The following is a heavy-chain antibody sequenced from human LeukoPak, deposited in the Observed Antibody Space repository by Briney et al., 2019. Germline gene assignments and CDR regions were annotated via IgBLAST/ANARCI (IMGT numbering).Heavy chain of an antibody. CDR3: ASTDIVATIGLDY. CDR1: GFTFSSRA. V-gene: IGHV3-30-3*01. Sequence: PGGSLRLSCAASGFTFSSRAMHWVRQAPGKGLEWVAVISYDGSNKYYADSVKGRFTISRDNSKNTLYLQMNSLRAEDTAVYYCASTDIVATIGLDYWGQGTLVTVSS. D-gene: IGHD5-12*01. J-gene: IGHJ4*02. CDR2: ISYDGSNK.